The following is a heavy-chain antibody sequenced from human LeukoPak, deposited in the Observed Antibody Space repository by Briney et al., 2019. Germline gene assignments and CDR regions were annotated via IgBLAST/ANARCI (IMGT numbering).Heavy chain of an antibody. Sequence: PGGSLRLSCAASGFTFDDYAMHWVRQAPGKGLEWVSLISGDGGSTYYADSVKGRFTISRDNSKNSLYLQMNSLRTEDTALYYCAKDRRDYCGGDCNSIEYFQHWGQATLVTVSS. CDR1: GFTFDDYA. CDR3: AKDRRDYCGGDCNSIEYFQH. CDR2: ISGDGGST. V-gene: IGHV3-43*02. J-gene: IGHJ1*01. D-gene: IGHD2-21*02.